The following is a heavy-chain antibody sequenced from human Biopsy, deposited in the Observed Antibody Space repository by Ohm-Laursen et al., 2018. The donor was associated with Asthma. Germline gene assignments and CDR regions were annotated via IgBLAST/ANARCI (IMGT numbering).Heavy chain of an antibody. J-gene: IGHJ3*02. D-gene: IGHD4-23*01. Sequence: SLRLSCSASGFVFSQSGMHWVRQAPGKGLEWVALISSDGHNKYYKESVKGRFTISRDNSKLRLYLEINSLRVEDSAVYYCARESGQDSGGTGAFDRWGQGIMVAVSS. CDR3: ARESGQDSGGTGAFDR. CDR1: GFVFSQSG. V-gene: IGHV3-30*03. CDR2: ISSDGHNK.